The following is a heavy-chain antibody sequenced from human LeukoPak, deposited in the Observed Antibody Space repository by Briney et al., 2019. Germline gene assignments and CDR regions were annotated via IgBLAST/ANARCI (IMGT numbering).Heavy chain of an antibody. D-gene: IGHD2-2*02. Sequence: SETLSLTCAVYGGSFSGYYWSWIRQPPGKGREGIGEINHSGSTNYNPSLKSRVTISVDTSKNQFSLKLSSVTAADTAVYYCARGPDIVVVPAAIPSRFDPWGQGTLVTVSS. V-gene: IGHV4-34*01. J-gene: IGHJ5*02. CDR1: GGSFSGYY. CDR2: INHSGST. CDR3: ARGPDIVVVPAAIPSRFDP.